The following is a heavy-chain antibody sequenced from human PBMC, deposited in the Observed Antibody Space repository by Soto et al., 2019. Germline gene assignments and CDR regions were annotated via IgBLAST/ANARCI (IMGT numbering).Heavy chain of an antibody. V-gene: IGHV2-26*01. D-gene: IGHD3-22*01. J-gene: IGHJ4*02. CDR3: ARMYLSYYDSSGTFDY. CDR2: IFSNDEK. Sequence: DLEWLAHIFSNDEKSYSTSLKSRLTISKDTSKSQVVLTMTNMDPVDTATYYCARMYLSYYDSSGTFDYWGQGTLVTVSS.